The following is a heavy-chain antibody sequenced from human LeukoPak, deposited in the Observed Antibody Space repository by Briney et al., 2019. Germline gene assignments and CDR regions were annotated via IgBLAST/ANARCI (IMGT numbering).Heavy chain of an antibody. Sequence: ASVKVSCKAFGGTFSSYAISWVRQAPGQGLEWMGGIIPIFGTINYAQKFQGRVTITADESTSTAYMELSSLRSEDTAVYYCARDPLPVMGYDFWGFDYWGQGTLVTVSS. CDR3: ARDPLPVMGYDFWGFDY. CDR1: GGTFSSYA. J-gene: IGHJ4*02. V-gene: IGHV1-69*13. CDR2: IIPIFGTI. D-gene: IGHD3-3*01.